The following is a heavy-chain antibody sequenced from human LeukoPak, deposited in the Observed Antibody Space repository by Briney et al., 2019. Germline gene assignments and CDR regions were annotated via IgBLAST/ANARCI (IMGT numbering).Heavy chain of an antibody. CDR2: VDPEDGET. J-gene: IGHJ5*02. D-gene: IGHD3-16*02. Sequence: ATVTISCKASGYTFTDYYMHWVQQAPGKGLEWMGRVDPEDGETIYAEKFQGRVTMTADTSTDTAYMELSSLRSEDTAVYYCATEQMITFGGVIATNNWFDPWGQGTLVTVSS. CDR3: ATEQMITFGGVIATNNWFDP. V-gene: IGHV1-69-2*01. CDR1: GYTFTDYY.